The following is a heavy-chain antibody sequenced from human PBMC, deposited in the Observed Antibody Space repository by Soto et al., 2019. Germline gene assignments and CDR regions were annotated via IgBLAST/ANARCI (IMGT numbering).Heavy chain of an antibody. D-gene: IGHD2-15*01. J-gene: IGHJ4*02. CDR3: AKNPPFLPYCSGGSCYNDY. CDR2: ISGSGGST. V-gene: IGHV3-23*01. CDR1: GFTFSSYA. Sequence: EVQLLESEGGLVQPGGSLRLSCAASGFTFSSYAMSWVRQAPGKGLEWVSAISGSGGSTYYADSVKGRFTISRDNSKNTLYLQMNSLRAEDTAVYYCAKNPPFLPYCSGGSCYNDYWGQGTLVTVSS.